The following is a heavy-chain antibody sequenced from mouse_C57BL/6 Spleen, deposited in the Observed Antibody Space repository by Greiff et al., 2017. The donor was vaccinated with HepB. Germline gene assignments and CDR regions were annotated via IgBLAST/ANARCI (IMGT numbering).Heavy chain of an antibody. CDR2: ISNGGGST. CDR3: ARPGNDSSFYD. D-gene: IGHD1-1*01. CDR1: GFTFSDYY. J-gene: IGHJ2*01. Sequence: EVQGVESGGGLVQPGGSLKLSCAASGFTFSDYYMYWVRQTPEKRLEWVAYISNGGGSTYYPDTVKDRLTIYRYNAKNTRYLQMSRLKSEDTAMYYCARPGNDSSFYDWGQGTTLTVAS. V-gene: IGHV5-12*01.